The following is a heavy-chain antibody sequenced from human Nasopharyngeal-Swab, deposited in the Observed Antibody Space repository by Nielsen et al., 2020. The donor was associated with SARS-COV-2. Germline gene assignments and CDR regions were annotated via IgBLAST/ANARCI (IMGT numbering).Heavy chain of an antibody. Sequence: GGSLRLSCAASGYTFSNYWMHWVRQVPGKGLVWVSRINIDGSITDYADSVRGRFTISRDNAKNTLYLQMNSLRVEDTAVYYCVKHQGSSSDQWGQGTLVTVSS. CDR1: GYTFSNYW. CDR2: INIDGSIT. V-gene: IGHV3-74*01. CDR3: VKHQGSSSDQ. J-gene: IGHJ4*02.